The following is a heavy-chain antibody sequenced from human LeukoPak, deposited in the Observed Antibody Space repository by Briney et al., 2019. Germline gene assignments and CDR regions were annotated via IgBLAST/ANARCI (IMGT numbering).Heavy chain of an antibody. J-gene: IGHJ6*02. CDR3: ARDLMHGMDV. CDR2: ITSSGTFV. V-gene: IGHV3-21*01. Sequence: SGGSLRLSCAASGFTFSSHNMNWVRQAPGKGLEWVSSITSSGTFVYYADSLKGRFTISRDNGKSSVYLQMNSLRGEDTAVYYCARDLMHGMDVWGQGTTVTVSS. CDR1: GFTFSSHN.